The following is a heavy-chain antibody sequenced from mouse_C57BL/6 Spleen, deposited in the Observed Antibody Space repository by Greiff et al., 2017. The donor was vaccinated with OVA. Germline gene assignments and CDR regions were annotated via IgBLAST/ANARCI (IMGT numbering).Heavy chain of an antibody. CDR1: GFTFSSYA. D-gene: IGHD2-10*01. CDR2: ISSGGDYI. J-gene: IGHJ4*01. CDR3: TRDLQLLPHAMDY. V-gene: IGHV5-9-1*02. Sequence: EVQVVESGEGLVKPGGSLKLSCAASGFTFSSYAMSWVRQTPEKRLEWVAYISSGGDYIYYADTVKGRFTISRDNARNTLYLQMSSLKSEDTAMYYCTRDLQLLPHAMDYWGQGTSVTVSS.